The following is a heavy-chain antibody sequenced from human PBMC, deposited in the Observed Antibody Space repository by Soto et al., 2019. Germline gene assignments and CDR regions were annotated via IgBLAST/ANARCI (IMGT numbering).Heavy chain of an antibody. D-gene: IGHD3-3*01. J-gene: IGHJ6*02. CDR2: ISAYNGNT. Sequence: ASVKVSCKASGYTFTSYGISWVRQAPGQGLEWMGWISAYNGNTNYAQKLQGRVTMTTDTSTSTAYMELRSLRSDDTAVYYCARTQYDFWSGYYIDYYYGMDVWGQGTTVTVSS. CDR3: ARTQYDFWSGYYIDYYYGMDV. V-gene: IGHV1-18*01. CDR1: GYTFTSYG.